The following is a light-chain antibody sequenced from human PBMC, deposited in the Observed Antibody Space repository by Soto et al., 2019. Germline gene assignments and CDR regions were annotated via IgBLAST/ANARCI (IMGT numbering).Light chain of an antibody. Sequence: QSALTQPASVSGSLGQSITISCSGTSSDVGAYNYVSWYQQYPGKAPKLMIYHVTDRPSGVSNRFSGSKSGNTASLTISGLQAEDEDDYYCCSYTTSNTCVFGTGTKVTVL. CDR1: SSDVGAYNY. J-gene: IGLJ1*01. CDR2: HVT. CDR3: CSYTTSNTCV. V-gene: IGLV2-14*01.